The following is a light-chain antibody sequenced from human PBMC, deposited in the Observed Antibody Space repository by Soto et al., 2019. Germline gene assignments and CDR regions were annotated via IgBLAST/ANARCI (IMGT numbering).Light chain of an antibody. CDR3: QMCNSAPWT. J-gene: IGKJ1*01. CDR1: QGISNY. V-gene: IGKV1-27*01. CDR2: AAS. Sequence: DIQMTQSPLSLSASVGDRVAITCRASQGISNYLAWYQQKPGKVPKLLIYAASTLQSGVPSRFSGSGSGTDFILTISSLQPEDVATYFCQMCNSAPWTFGQGTKVDIK.